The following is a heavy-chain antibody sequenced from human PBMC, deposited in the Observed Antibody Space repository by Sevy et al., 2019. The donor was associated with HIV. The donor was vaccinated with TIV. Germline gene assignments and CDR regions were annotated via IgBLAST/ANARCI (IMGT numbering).Heavy chain of an antibody. CDR2: ISSSSSNI. D-gene: IGHD3-3*01. CDR3: ARGIGDYDFWSGYYKPLAFDI. CDR1: GFTFSSYS. J-gene: IGHJ3*02. Sequence: GGSLRLSCAASGFTFSSYSMNWVRQAPGKGLEWVSYISSSSSNIYYADSVKGRFTISRDKAKNTLYLEMNSLRDEDTAVYYCARGIGDYDFWSGYYKPLAFDIWGQGTMVTVSS. V-gene: IGHV3-48*02.